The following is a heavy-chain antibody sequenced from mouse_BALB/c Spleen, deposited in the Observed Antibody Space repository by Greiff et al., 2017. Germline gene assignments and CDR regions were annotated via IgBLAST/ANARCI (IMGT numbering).Heavy chain of an antibody. V-gene: IGHV5-6-5*01. Sequence: EVQLVESGGGLVKPGGSLKLSCAASGFTFSSYAMSWVRQTPEKRLEWVASISSGGSTYYPDSVKGRFTISRDNARNILYLQMSSLRSEDTAMYYCARNYYGYDWYFDVWGAGTTVTVSS. CDR2: ISSGGST. J-gene: IGHJ1*01. D-gene: IGHD1-2*01. CDR1: GFTFSSYA. CDR3: ARNYYGYDWYFDV.